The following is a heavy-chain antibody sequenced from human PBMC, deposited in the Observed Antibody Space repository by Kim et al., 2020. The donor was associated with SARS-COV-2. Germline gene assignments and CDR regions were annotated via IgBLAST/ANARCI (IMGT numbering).Heavy chain of an antibody. CDR3: ARGDRYYYDSSGPLNY. D-gene: IGHD3-22*01. CDR1: GYTFTGYY. J-gene: IGHJ4*02. V-gene: IGHV1-2*04. CDR2: INPNSGGT. Sequence: ASVKVSCKASGYTFTGYYMHWVRQAPGQGLEWMGWINPNSGGTNYAQKFQGWVTMTRDTSISTAYMELSRLRSDDTAVYYCARGDRYYYDSSGPLNYWGQGALVTVSS.